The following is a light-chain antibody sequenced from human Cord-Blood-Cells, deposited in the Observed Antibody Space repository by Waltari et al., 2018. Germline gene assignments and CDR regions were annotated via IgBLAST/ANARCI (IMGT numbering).Light chain of an antibody. Sequence: SYVLTQPPSVSVAPGKTARITCGGNNIGSKIVPWYQQKPGQAPVLVIYYDSDRPSGITERFSGSNSGNTATLTISRVEAGDEADYYCQVWDSSSDHPWVFGGGTKLTVL. CDR3: QVWDSSSDHPWV. J-gene: IGLJ3*02. CDR2: YDS. V-gene: IGLV3-21*04. CDR1: NIGSKI.